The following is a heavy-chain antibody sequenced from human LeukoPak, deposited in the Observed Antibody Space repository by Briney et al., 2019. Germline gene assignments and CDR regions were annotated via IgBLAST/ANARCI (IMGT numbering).Heavy chain of an antibody. CDR1: GFIVSSNY. CDR2: IKQDGSEK. CDR3: ARTDAFDI. J-gene: IGHJ3*02. V-gene: IGHV3-7*01. Sequence: PGGSLRLSCAASGFIVSSNYMSWVRQAPGKGLEWVANIKQDGSEKYYVDSVKGRFTISRDNAKNSLYLQMNSLRAEDTAVYYCARTDAFDIWGQGTMVTVSS.